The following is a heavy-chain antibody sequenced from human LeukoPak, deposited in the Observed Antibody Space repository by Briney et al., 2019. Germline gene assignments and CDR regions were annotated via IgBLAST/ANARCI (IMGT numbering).Heavy chain of an antibody. D-gene: IGHD5-12*01. Sequence: GASVKVSCKASGYTFTSYGISWVRQAPGQGLEWMGWISAYNGNTNYAQKLQGRVTMTTDTSTSTAYMELSSLRSEDTAVYYCARRRYRVVATMRFDPWGQGTLVTVSS. CDR2: ISAYNGNT. CDR1: GYTFTSYG. CDR3: ARRRYRVVATMRFDP. V-gene: IGHV1-18*01. J-gene: IGHJ5*02.